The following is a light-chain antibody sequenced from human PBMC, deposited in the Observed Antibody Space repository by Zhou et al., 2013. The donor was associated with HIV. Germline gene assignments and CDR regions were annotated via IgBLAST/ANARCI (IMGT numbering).Light chain of an antibody. V-gene: IGKV3-15*01. CDR2: DSS. CDR3: QQYDDWPWT. CDR1: QSLSGH. J-gene: IGKJ1*01. Sequence: VLTQSPGTLSVSPGERATLSCRASQSLSGHLAWYQQRPGQAPRLLIYDSSRRATGCPARFSGSGSETEYTLTISSLESEDFAVYSCQQYDDWPWTFGQGTMVEVK.